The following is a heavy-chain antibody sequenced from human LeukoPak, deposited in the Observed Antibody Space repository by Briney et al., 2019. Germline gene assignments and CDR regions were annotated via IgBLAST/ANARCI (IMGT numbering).Heavy chain of an antibody. V-gene: IGHV4-34*01. D-gene: IGHD3-22*01. J-gene: IGHJ3*02. CDR2: INHSGST. Sequence: SETLSLTCAVYGGPFSGYYWSWIRQPPGKGLEWIGEINHSGSTNYNPSLKSRVTISVDTSKNQFSLKLSSVTAADTAVYYCARLYYYDSKDAFDIWGQGTMVTVSS. CDR1: GGPFSGYY. CDR3: ARLYYYDSKDAFDI.